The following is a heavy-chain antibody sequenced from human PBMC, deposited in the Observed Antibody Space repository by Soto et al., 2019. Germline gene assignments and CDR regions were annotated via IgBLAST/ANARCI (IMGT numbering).Heavy chain of an antibody. CDR2: INAVNGNT. J-gene: IGHJ4*02. CDR3: ARVVRGSIVPDY. Sequence: QVQLVQSGAEVKKPGASVKVSCKACGYTFTSYAMHWVRQAPGQRLEWMGWINAVNGNTTYSQKFRGRVTSTRDTSASTAYMELSSLRSEDTAVYYCARVVRGSIVPDYWGQGTLVTVSS. V-gene: IGHV1-3*01. D-gene: IGHD1-26*01. CDR1: GYTFTSYA.